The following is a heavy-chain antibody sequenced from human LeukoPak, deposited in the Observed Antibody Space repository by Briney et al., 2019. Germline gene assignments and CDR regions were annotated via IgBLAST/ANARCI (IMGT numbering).Heavy chain of an antibody. J-gene: IGHJ4*02. CDR2: IYYSGST. CDR1: GGSISSSNY. CDR3: ARRPYGLGARFYFDY. V-gene: IGHV4-39*01. D-gene: IGHD3-10*01. Sequence: SETLSLTCSVSGGSISSSNYWAWIRQPPGKGLEWIASIYYSGSTYYNPSLKSRVTISVDTSTNQFSLKLNSVTAADTAVYYCARRPYGLGARFYFDYWGQGTLVTVSS.